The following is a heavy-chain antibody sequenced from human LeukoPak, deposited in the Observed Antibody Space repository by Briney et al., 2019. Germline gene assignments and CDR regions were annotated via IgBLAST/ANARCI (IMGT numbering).Heavy chain of an antibody. J-gene: IGHJ6*03. Sequence: GASVKVPCKASGYTFTSYDINWVRQATGQGLEWMGWMNPNSGNTGYAQKFQGRVTMTRNTSISTAYMELSSLRSEDTAVYYCARGTVSTSYYYYYYYMDVWGKGTTVTVSS. CDR3: ARGTVSTSYYYYYYYMDV. V-gene: IGHV1-8*01. D-gene: IGHD2-2*01. CDR1: GYTFTSYD. CDR2: MNPNSGNT.